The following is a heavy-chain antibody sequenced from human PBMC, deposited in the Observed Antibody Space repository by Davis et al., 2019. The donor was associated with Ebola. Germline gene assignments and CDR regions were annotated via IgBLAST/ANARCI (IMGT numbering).Heavy chain of an antibody. CDR1: GGSFSGYY. D-gene: IGHD3-3*01. J-gene: IGHJ5*02. V-gene: IGHV4-34*01. CDR2: INHSGST. CDR3: ARIRPRGYYDFWSGSNWFDP. Sequence: SETLSLTCAVYGGSFSGYYWSWIRQPPGKGLEWIGEINHSGSTNYNPSLKSRVPISVDTSKNQLSLKLSSVTAADTAVYYCARIRPRGYYDFWSGSNWFDPWGQGTLVTVSS.